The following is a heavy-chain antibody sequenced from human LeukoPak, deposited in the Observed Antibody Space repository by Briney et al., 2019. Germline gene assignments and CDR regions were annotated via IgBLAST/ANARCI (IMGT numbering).Heavy chain of an antibody. V-gene: IGHV4-61*01. CDR2: VYYSGST. J-gene: IGHJ6*04. CDR1: GGSVSSGSYY. Sequence: PSETLSLTCTVSGGSVSSGSYYWSWIRQPPGKGLEWIGYVYYSGSTNYNPSLKSRVTISADTSKNQFSLKRSSVTAADTAVYYCARGDWGAPTGYYGMDVWGKGTTVTVSS. CDR3: ARGDWGAPTGYYGMDV. D-gene: IGHD3/OR15-3a*01.